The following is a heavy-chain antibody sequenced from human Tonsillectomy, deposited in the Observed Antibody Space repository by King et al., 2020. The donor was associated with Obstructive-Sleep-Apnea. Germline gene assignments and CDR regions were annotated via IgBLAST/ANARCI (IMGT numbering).Heavy chain of an antibody. CDR2: ISDSGDST. Sequence: VQLVESGGGLVQPGGSLRLSCAASGFTFSSFAMSWVRQAPGKGLEWVSGISDSGDSTYYADSVKGRFTISRDKSKNTLLLQMNSLRAEDTAVYYCAKDISGSYFYYFDYWGQGTLVTVSS. CDR3: AKDISGSYFYYFDY. D-gene: IGHD1-26*01. V-gene: IGHV3-23*04. J-gene: IGHJ4*02. CDR1: GFTFSSFA.